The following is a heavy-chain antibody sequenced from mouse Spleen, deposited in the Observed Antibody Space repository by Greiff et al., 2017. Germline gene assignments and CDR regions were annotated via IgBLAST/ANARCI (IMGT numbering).Heavy chain of an antibody. D-gene: IGHD2-1*01. CDR1: GYTFTSYW. Sequence: QVQLQQPGAELVKPGASVKLSCKASGYTFTSYWMHWVKQRPGQGLEWIGMIHPNSGSTNYNEKFKSKATLTVDKSSSTAYMQLSSLTSEDSAVYYCARRSFYYGNYESYFDYWGQGTTLTVSS. V-gene: IGHV1-64*01. J-gene: IGHJ2*01. CDR3: ARRSFYYGNYESYFDY. CDR2: IHPNSGST.